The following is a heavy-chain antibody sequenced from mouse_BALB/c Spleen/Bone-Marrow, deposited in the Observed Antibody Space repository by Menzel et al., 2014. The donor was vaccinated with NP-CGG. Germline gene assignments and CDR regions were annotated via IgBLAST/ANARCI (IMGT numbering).Heavy chain of an antibody. D-gene: IGHD2-3*01. J-gene: IGHJ3*01. V-gene: IGHV4-1*02. CDR1: GFDFSGFW. CDR2: INPDSSTI. Sequence: EVKLVESGGGLVQPGSSLKLSCAASGFDFSGFWMGWVRQAPGKGLEWIGEINPDSSTIYYTPTLKVRFIISRDNAKNTLYLQMSKVRSEDTALYYCARLGYYGGFAYWGQGTLGTVSA. CDR3: ARLGYYGGFAY.